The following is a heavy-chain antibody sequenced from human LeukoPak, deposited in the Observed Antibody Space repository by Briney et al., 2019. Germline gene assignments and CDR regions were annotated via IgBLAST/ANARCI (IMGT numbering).Heavy chain of an antibody. J-gene: IGHJ5*02. CDR1: GYSISSGYY. V-gene: IGHV4-38-2*02. D-gene: IGHD3-3*01. Sequence: SETLSLTCTVSGYSISSGYYWGWIRQPPGKGLEWIGSIYHSGSTYYNPSLKSRVTISVDTSKNQFSLKLSSVTAADTAGYYCARDLYDFWSGYYPFDPWGQGTLVTVSS. CDR3: ARDLYDFWSGYYPFDP. CDR2: IYHSGST.